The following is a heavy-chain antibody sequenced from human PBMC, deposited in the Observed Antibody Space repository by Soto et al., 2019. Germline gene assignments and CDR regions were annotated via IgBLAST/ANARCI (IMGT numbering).Heavy chain of an antibody. CDR1: GFTFSSYG. V-gene: IGHV3-30*18. CDR2: ISYDGSNK. J-gene: IGHJ4*02. CDR3: AKSSGSGIYHFDY. Sequence: GGSLRLSCAASGFTFSSYGMHWVRQAPGKGLEWVAVISYDGSNKYYADSVKGRFTISRDNSKNTLYLQMNSLRAEDTAVYYWAKSSGSGIYHFDYWGQEPLVPVSS. D-gene: IGHD3-10*01.